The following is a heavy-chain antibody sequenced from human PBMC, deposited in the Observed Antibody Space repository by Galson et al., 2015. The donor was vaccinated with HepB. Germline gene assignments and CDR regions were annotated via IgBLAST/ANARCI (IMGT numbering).Heavy chain of an antibody. J-gene: IGHJ4*02. CDR3: VRGFTFWGSYWSEYFDY. Sequence: SLRLSCAASGFTFSSYALHWVRQAPGKGLEWVAVISYDGSNKYYADSVKGQFTISRDNSKNTLYLQMNSLRAEDTAVYYCVRGFTFWGSYWSEYFDYWGQGTLVTVSS. CDR1: GFTFSSYA. D-gene: IGHD3-16*01. CDR2: ISYDGSNK. V-gene: IGHV3-30-3*01.